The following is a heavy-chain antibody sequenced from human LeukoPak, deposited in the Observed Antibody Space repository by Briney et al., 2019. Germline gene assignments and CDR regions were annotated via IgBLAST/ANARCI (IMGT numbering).Heavy chain of an antibody. D-gene: IGHD1-26*01. CDR2: INHSGST. V-gene: IGHV4-34*01. Sequence: SETLSLTCAVYGGSFSGYYWSWIRQPPGKGLEWIGEINHSGSTNYNPSLKSRVTISVDTSKNQFSLKLSSVTPADTAVYYCARGRSGSYFYYYYYYMDVWGKGTTVTVSS. CDR3: ARGRSGSYFYYYYYYMDV. CDR1: GGSFSGYY. J-gene: IGHJ6*03.